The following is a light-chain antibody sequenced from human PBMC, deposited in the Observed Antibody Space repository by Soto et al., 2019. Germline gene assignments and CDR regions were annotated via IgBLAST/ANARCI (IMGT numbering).Light chain of an antibody. Sequence: ETLMTQSPATLSVSPGETVTLSCRPSQDLHIDLAWYHQKPGQAPTLLIYGVSASAPGVPARFSGAESGTEFTITLRSLKSADFGVYYCQQYATWPRTFGQGTKVDIK. V-gene: IGKV3-15*01. CDR2: GVS. CDR1: QDLHID. CDR3: QQYATWPRT. J-gene: IGKJ2*01.